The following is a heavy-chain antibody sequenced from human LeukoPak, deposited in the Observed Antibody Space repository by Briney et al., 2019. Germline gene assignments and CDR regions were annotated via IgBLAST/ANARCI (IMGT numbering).Heavy chain of an antibody. CDR2: INPSGGSI. CDR1: GYTFTSYY. V-gene: IGHV1-46*01. Sequence: ASVKVSCKASGYTFTSYYMHWVRQAPGQGLEWMGIINPSGGSISYAQKFQGRVTMTRDTSTSTVYMELSSLRSEDTAVYYCARDWDSGSYGARAFDIWGQGTMVTVSS. CDR3: ARDWDSGSYGARAFDI. J-gene: IGHJ3*02. D-gene: IGHD1-26*01.